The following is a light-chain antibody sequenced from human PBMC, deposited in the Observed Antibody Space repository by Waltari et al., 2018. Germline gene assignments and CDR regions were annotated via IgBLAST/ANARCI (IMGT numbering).Light chain of an antibody. CDR1: QSVSNY. Sequence: EIVLTQSPAKLSLSPGERATLSCRVSQSVSNYLAWYQQKPGQAPTLLIYDTSNRATDIPARFSGSGSGTDFTLTITSLEPGDSAIYYCQQRAKWPLTFGGGTRVETK. CDR2: DTS. J-gene: IGKJ4*01. CDR3: QQRAKWPLT. V-gene: IGKV3-11*01.